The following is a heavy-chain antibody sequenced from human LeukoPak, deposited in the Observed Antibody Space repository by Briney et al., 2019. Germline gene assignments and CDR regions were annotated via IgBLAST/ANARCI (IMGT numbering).Heavy chain of an antibody. CDR3: AKSIPEWATAFDY. V-gene: IGHV3-30*18. D-gene: IGHD5-12*01. CDR2: ISYGGSNK. Sequence: GGSLRLSCAASGFTFSSYGMHWVRQAPGKGLEWVAVISYGGSNKYYADSVKGRFTISRDNSKNTLYLQMNSLRAEDTAVYYCAKSIPEWATAFDYWGQGTLVTVSS. J-gene: IGHJ4*02. CDR1: GFTFSSYG.